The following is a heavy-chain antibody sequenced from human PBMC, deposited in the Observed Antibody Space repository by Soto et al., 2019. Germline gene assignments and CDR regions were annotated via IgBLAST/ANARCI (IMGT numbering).Heavy chain of an antibody. J-gene: IGHJ2*01. D-gene: IGHD3-10*01. CDR1: GGPFSSHT. CDR2: IIPALGTT. V-gene: IGHV1-69*08. CDR3: AGPGFGCLLYFRL. Sequence: QDQLVQSGAEVKKPGSSVKVSCKAFGGPFSSHTFSWVRQAPGQGLEWMGRIIPALGTTTYAQKFQGRVTITADESVTTGLHEPNQPRTEGPAGDFCAGPGFGCLLYFRLWGRCTLVTVSS.